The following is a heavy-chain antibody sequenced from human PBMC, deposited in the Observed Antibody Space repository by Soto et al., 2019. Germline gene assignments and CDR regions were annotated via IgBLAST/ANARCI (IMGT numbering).Heavy chain of an antibody. D-gene: IGHD3-10*01. V-gene: IGHV1-69*01. CDR1: GGTFSSYA. Sequence: QVQLVQSGAEVKKPGSSVKVSCKASGGTFSSYAISWVRQAPGQGLEWMGGIIPIFGTANYAQKFQGRVTITADESTSTAYMELSSLRSEDTAVYYCARANYYGSGSRRSYYYYYGMVVWGQGTTVTVSS. CDR2: IIPIFGTA. CDR3: ARANYYGSGSRRSYYYYYGMVV. J-gene: IGHJ6*02.